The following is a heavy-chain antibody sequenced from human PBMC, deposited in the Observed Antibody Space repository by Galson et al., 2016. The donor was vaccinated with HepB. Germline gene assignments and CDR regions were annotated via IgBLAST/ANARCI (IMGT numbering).Heavy chain of an antibody. CDR1: GYSVSSGHY. CDR3: ARDSRGLYYFDY. D-gene: IGHD2-2*01. V-gene: IGHV4-38-2*02. J-gene: IGHJ4*02. CDR2: IYHSGST. Sequence: ETLSLTCTVSGYSVSSGHYWGWIRQPPGKGLEWIGSIYHSGSTYYNPSLKSRVTISVDTSKNQFSLKLSSVTAADTAVYYCARDSRGLYYFDYWGQGTLVTVSS.